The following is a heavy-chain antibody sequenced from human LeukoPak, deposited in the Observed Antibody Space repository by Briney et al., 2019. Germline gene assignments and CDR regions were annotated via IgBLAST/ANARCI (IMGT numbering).Heavy chain of an antibody. Sequence: PSETLSLTCTVSAGSISNYYGDSIRQPPGKGLEWIGNIYYSGSTNYNPSLKSRVTISVDTSKNQFSLKLSSLTAADTAVYYCARRGANSGSYSHFDLWGRGTLVTVSS. V-gene: IGHV4-59*01. CDR3: ARRGANSGSYSHFDL. J-gene: IGHJ2*01. D-gene: IGHD1-26*01. CDR2: IYYSGST. CDR1: AGSISNYY.